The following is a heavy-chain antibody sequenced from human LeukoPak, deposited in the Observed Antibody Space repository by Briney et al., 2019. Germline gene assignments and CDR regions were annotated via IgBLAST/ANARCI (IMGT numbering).Heavy chain of an antibody. J-gene: IGHJ3*02. CDR2: ISGSGSST. CDR3: AKVRFCSGAGCSDAFDM. CDR1: EFTFSSYA. Sequence: GGSLRLSCAASEFTFSSYAMSWVRQAPGKGLEWVSGISGSGSSTYYADSVKGRFTISRDNSKNTLYLQMNSLRAEDTAVYFCAKVRFCSGAGCSDAFDMWGQGTMVTVSS. D-gene: IGHD2-15*01. V-gene: IGHV3-23*01.